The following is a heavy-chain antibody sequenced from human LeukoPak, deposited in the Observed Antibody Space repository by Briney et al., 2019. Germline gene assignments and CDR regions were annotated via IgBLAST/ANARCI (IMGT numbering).Heavy chain of an antibody. V-gene: IGHV4-59*12. Sequence: SETLSLTCTISGGSISSYYWSWIRQPPGKGLEWIGYIYYSGSTNYNPSLKSRVTISVDTSKNQFSLQLSSVTAADTGVYYCARGGGGWYDDSWGQGTLVIVSS. D-gene: IGHD6-19*01. CDR1: GGSISSYY. CDR2: IYYSGST. J-gene: IGHJ5*01. CDR3: ARGGGGWYDDS.